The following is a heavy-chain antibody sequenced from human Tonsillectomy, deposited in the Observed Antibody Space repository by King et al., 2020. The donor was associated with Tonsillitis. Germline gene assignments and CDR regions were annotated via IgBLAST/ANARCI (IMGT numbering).Heavy chain of an antibody. J-gene: IGHJ4*02. CDR3: ARGHGGNYFDY. Sequence: QVQLQESGPGLVKPSETLSLTCTVSGYSISSCYYWGWIRQPPGKGLEWIGGIYHSGSTYYNPSLKSRVTISVDTSKNQFSLKLSSVTAADTAVYYCARGHGGNYFDYWGQGTLVTVSS. CDR2: IYHSGST. CDR1: GYSISSCYY. D-gene: IGHD4-23*01. V-gene: IGHV4-38-2*02.